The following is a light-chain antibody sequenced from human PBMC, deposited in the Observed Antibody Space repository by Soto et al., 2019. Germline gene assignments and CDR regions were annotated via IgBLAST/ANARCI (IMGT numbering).Light chain of an antibody. CDR1: QSISIW. CDR2: KAY. J-gene: IGKJ1*01. CDR3: QQYYSYPRT. V-gene: IGKV1-5*03. Sequence: DIQMTQSPSTLSASVGDRVTITCRASQSISIWLAWYQQKPGKAPKILIYKAYSLESGVQSRFSGSGSGTEFTLTISSLQPDDFATYYCQQYYSYPRTFGQGTKVDI.